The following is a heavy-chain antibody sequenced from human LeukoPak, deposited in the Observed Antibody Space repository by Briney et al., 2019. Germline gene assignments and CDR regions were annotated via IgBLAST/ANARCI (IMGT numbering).Heavy chain of an antibody. CDR1: GGSISSSNW. D-gene: IGHD2-2*01. J-gene: IGHJ5*02. CDR3: ARARLCSSTSCPNWFDP. CDR2: IYHSGST. V-gene: IGHV4-4*02. Sequence: SETLSLTCAVSGGSISSSNWWSWVRQPPGKGLEWIGEIYHSGSTYYNPSLKSRVTISVDRSKNQFSLKLSSVTAADTAVYYCARARLCSSTSCPNWFDPWGQGTLVTVSS.